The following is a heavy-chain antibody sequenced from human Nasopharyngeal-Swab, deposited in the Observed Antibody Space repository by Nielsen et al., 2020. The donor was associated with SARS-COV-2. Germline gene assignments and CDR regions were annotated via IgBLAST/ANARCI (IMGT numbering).Heavy chain of an antibody. Sequence: ASVKVSCKASGYTFTSYGISWVRQAPGQGLEWMGWISAYNGNTNYAQKLQGRVTMTTDTSMSTAYMEPRSLRSDDTAVYYCARRSSRDYYDSSGYEDYWGQGTLVTVSS. V-gene: IGHV1-18*01. J-gene: IGHJ4*02. D-gene: IGHD3-22*01. CDR2: ISAYNGNT. CDR1: GYTFTSYG. CDR3: ARRSSRDYYDSSGYEDY.